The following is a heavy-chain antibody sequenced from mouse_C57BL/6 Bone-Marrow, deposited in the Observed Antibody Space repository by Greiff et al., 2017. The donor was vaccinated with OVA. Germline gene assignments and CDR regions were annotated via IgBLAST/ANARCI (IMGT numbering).Heavy chain of an antibody. CDR1: GYTFTNYY. CDR2: IDPSDSYT. D-gene: IGHD1-1*01. V-gene: IGHV1-50*01. CDR3: CSWDFAY. J-gene: IGHJ3*01. Sequence: QVQLQQPGAEFVKPGASVKLSCKASGYTFTNYYIQWIKQRPGQGLEWIGEIDPSDSYTNYNQKFKGKATFTVDTSSSTAYMQLSSLKAEDSAVYYWCSWDFAYWGPGTLVTVSA.